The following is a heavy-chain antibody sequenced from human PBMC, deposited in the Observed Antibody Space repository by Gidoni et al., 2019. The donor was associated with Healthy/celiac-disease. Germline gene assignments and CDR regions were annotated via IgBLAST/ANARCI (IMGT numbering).Heavy chain of an antibody. V-gene: IGHV1-3*01. J-gene: IGHJ3*02. CDR1: GSPFTSYA. D-gene: IGHD6-19*01. CDR3: ARAMRQWDAFDI. CDR2: INAGNGNT. Sequence: QLQLVQSGAEVKKPGASVTVSCKASGSPFTSYAMHWVRQAPGQRLEWMGWINAGNGNTKYSQKFQGRVTITRDTSASTAYMELSSLRSEDTAVYYCARAMRQWDAFDIWGQGTMVTVSS.